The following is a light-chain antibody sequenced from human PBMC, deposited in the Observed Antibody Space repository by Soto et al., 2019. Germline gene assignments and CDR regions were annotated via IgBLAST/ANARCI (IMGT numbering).Light chain of an antibody. J-gene: IGKJ1*01. CDR3: QQYNTYWM. CDR1: QSISSW. V-gene: IGKV1-5*03. Sequence: DIRMTQSPSTLSAPVGDRVTITCRASQSISSWLAWYQQKPGKAPKLLIYKASTLESGVPSRFSGSGSGTEFTLTISSLQPDDFATYYCQQYNTYWMFGQGTKVEIK. CDR2: KAS.